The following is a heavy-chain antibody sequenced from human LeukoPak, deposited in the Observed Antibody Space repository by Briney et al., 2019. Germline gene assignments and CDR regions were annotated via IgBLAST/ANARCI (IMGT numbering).Heavy chain of an antibody. J-gene: IGHJ5*02. CDR1: GFTFSSYA. Sequence: GGSLRLSCAASGFTFSSYAMHWVRQAPGKGLEWVAVISYDGSNKYYADSVKGRFTISRDNSKNTLYLQMNSLRAEDTAVYYCARKGQLLVWRNWFDPWGQGTLVTVSS. CDR3: ARKGQLLVWRNWFDP. V-gene: IGHV3-30-3*01. D-gene: IGHD6-13*01. CDR2: ISYDGSNK.